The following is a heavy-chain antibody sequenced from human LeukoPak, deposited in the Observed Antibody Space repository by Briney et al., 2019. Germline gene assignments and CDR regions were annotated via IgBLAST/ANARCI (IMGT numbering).Heavy chain of an antibody. CDR3: ARRQRGNVAAAGTIYYYGMDV. J-gene: IGHJ6*02. CDR1: GGSISSYY. V-gene: IGHV4-59*08. CDR2: IYYSGST. D-gene: IGHD6-13*01. Sequence: PSETLSLTCTVSGGSISSYYWSWIRQPPGKGLEWIGYIYYSGSTNYNPSLKSRVTISVDTSKSQFSLKLSSVTAADTAVYYCARRQRGNVAAAGTIYYYGMDVWGQGTTVTVSS.